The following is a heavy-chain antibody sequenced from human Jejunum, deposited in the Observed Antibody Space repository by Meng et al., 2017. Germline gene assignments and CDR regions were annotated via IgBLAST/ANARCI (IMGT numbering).Heavy chain of an antibody. J-gene: IGHJ2*01. CDR2: INPHDGVT. V-gene: IGHV1-2*06. D-gene: IGHD3-10*01. CDR3: ARELWLTQGGYWYFDL. CDR1: GYTFRGYY. Sequence: ASVKVSCKSSGYTFRGYYMHWVRQAPGQGLEWVGRINPHDGVTNYAQKFQGRVTMTRDMSISTAYMEVIRLTSDDTAVYYCARELWLTQGGYWYFDLWGRGTLVTVSS.